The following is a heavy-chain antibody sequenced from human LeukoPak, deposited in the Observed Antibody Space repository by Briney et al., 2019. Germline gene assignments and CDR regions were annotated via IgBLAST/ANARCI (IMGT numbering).Heavy chain of an antibody. D-gene: IGHD2-21*02. CDR3: ARGGFYCGDDCYVDY. Sequence: PGGSLRLSCAGSGFTFSSYAMSWVREPPEKGLEWIGEINRSGSTNYNPSLKSRVSISVDTSKNQFSLKLSSVTAADTAVYYCARGGFYCGDDCYVDYWGQGTLVTVSS. V-gene: IGHV4-34*01. CDR1: GFTFSSYA. CDR2: INRSGST. J-gene: IGHJ4*02.